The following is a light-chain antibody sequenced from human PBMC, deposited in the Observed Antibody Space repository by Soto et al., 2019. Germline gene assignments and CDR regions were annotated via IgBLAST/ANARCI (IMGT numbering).Light chain of an antibody. CDR1: SPKIGRNY. J-gene: IGLJ1*01. V-gene: IGLV1-47*01. CDR2: RND. Sequence: VVTQPPPPSWAPGQGGTNSFFWNSPKIGRNYVYWYQQLPGTAPKLLIYRNDQRPSGVPDRLSGSKSGTSASLAISGLRSEDEADYYCAAWDDSLSGLYVFGTGTKVTVL. CDR3: AAWDDSLSGLYV.